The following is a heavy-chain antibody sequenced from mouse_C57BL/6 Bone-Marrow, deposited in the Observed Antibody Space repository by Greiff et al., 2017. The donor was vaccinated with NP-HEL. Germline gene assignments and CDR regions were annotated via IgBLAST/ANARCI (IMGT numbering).Heavy chain of an antibody. Sequence: QVQLQQPGAELVRPGTSVKLSCKASGYTFTSYWMHWVKQRPGQGLEWIGVIDPSDSYTNYNQKFKGKATLTVDTSSSTAYMQLSSLTSEDSAVYYCAIHDPYFYWGQGTTLTVSS. CDR2: IDPSDSYT. V-gene: IGHV1-59*01. CDR3: AIHDPYFY. J-gene: IGHJ2*01. CDR1: GYTFTSYW. D-gene: IGHD2-10*01.